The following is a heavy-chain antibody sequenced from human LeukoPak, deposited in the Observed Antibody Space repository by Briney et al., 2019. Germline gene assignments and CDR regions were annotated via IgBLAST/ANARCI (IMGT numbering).Heavy chain of an antibody. CDR1: GGSISSSSYY. CDR2: IYYSGST. Sequence: PSETLSLTCTVSGGSISSSSYYWGWIRQPPGKGLEWIGSIYYSGSTYYNPSLKSRVTISVDTSKNQFSLKLSSVTAADTAVYYCARHRPHYYDSSGYSTFVGYFDYWGQGTLVTVSS. CDR3: ARHRPHYYDSSGYSTFVGYFDY. D-gene: IGHD3-22*01. J-gene: IGHJ4*02. V-gene: IGHV4-39*01.